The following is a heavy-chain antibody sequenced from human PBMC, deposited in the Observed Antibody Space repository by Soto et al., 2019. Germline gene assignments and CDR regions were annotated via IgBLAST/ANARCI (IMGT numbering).Heavy chain of an antibody. CDR3: ARERRGGYWFDP. V-gene: IGHV4-30-4*01. CDR1: GGSISSSDYY. CDR2: IYYSGST. Sequence: TSETLSLTCTVSGGSISSSDYYWSWIRQPPGKGLEWIGYIYYSGSTYYNPSLKSRVTISVDTSKNQFSLKLSSVTAADTAVYYCARERRGGYWFDPWGQGTLVTVS. J-gene: IGHJ5*02.